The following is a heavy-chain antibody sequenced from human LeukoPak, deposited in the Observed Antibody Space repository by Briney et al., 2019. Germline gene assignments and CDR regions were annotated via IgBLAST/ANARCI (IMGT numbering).Heavy chain of an antibody. CDR3: AASKWGFDFDY. CDR1: GYTFTGYY. CDR2: INPNSGGT. Sequence: GASVKVSCKASGYTFTGYYMHWVRQTPGQGLEWMGWINPNSGGTNYAQKFQGRVTMTRDTSISTAYMELSRLRSDDPAVYYCAASKWGFDFDYWGQGTLVTVSS. J-gene: IGHJ4*02. V-gene: IGHV1-2*02. D-gene: IGHD7-27*01.